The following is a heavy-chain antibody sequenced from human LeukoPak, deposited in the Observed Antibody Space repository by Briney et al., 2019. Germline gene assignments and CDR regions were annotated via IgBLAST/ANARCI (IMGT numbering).Heavy chain of an antibody. CDR2: IGSDSGGI. Sequence: GGSLRLSCAASGFTFSNFAMIWVRQAPGKGLEWVSAIGSDSGGIHYTDSVKGRFTISRDNPKNTLYLQMNSLRADDTAVYYCAKYRTTSVPPRTFDYRGQGTLVTVSS. V-gene: IGHV3-23*01. D-gene: IGHD1-14*01. J-gene: IGHJ4*02. CDR1: GFTFSNFA. CDR3: AKYRTTSVPPRTFDY.